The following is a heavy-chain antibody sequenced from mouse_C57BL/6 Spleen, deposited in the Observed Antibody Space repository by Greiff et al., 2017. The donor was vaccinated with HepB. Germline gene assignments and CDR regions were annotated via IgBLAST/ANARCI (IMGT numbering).Heavy chain of an antibody. D-gene: IGHD1-1*01. J-gene: IGHJ4*01. CDR1: GFTFSSYA. CDR2: ISDGGSYT. V-gene: IGHV5-4*01. CDR3: ARGGYGSRGEAMDY. Sequence: EVHLVESGGGLVKPGGSLKLSCAASGFTFSSYAMSWVRQTPEKRLEWVATISDGGSYTYYPDNVKGRFTISRDNAKNNLYLQMSHLKSEDTAMYYCARGGYGSRGEAMDYWGQGTSVTVSS.